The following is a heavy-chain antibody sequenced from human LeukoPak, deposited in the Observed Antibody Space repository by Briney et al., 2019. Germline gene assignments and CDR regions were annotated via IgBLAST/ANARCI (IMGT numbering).Heavy chain of an antibody. J-gene: IGHJ6*02. CDR2: IWYDGSNK. CDR1: GFTFSSYG. CDR3: AKNRGAGLRDYYYYYYGMDV. Sequence: GRSLRLSCAASGFTFSSYGMHWVRQAPGKGLEWVAVIWYDGSNKYYADSVQGRFTISRDNSKNTLYLQMNSLRAEDTAVYYCAKNRGAGLRDYYYYYYGMDVWGQGTTVTVSS. V-gene: IGHV3-33*06. D-gene: IGHD4-17*01.